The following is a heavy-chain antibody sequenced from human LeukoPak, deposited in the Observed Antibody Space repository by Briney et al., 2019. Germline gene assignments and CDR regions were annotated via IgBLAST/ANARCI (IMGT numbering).Heavy chain of an antibody. D-gene: IGHD4-23*01. J-gene: IGHJ1*01. CDR2: IHHSGST. CDR3: ARAYGDNSQYFQH. V-gene: IGHV4-38-2*02. CDR1: GYSISSGYY. Sequence: SETLSLTCTVSGYSISSGYYWGWIRPPPGKGLEWIGSIHHSGSTNYNPSLKSRVTISLDTSKNQFSLKLSSVTAADTAVYYCARAYGDNSQYFQHWGQGTLVTVSS.